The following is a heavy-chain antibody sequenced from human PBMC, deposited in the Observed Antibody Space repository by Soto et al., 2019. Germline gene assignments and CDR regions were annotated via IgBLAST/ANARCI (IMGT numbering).Heavy chain of an antibody. D-gene: IGHD6-13*01. J-gene: IGHJ4*02. Sequence: GGSLRLSCAASGFTFSSYWMSWVRQAPGKGLEWVANIKQDGSEKYYVDSVKGRFTISRDNAKNSLYLQMNSLRAEDTAVYYCASTYRGIAAAGTSGFDYWGQGTLVTVSA. CDR3: ASTYRGIAAAGTSGFDY. V-gene: IGHV3-7*03. CDR2: IKQDGSEK. CDR1: GFTFSSYW.